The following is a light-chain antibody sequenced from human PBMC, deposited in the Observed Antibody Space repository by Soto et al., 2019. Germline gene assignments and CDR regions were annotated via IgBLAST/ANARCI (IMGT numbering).Light chain of an antibody. J-gene: IGLJ1*01. V-gene: IGLV2-14*01. CDR1: ASDVGGYNY. CDR2: AVS. Sequence: QSALTQPASVSGSPGQSITISCTGTASDVGGYNYVSWYQQHPGKAPKLMIHAVSNRPSGISSRFSGPKSGNTASLTISGLQSEDEADYFCCSYTSRTTYVFGTGTRSPS. CDR3: CSYTSRTTYV.